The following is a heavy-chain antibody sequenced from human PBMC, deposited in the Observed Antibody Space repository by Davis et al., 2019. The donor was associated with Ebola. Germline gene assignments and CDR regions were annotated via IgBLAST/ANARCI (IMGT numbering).Heavy chain of an antibody. J-gene: IGHJ4*02. CDR2: SGYSGHT. V-gene: IGHV3-23*01. Sequence: GESLKISCEASGFTFSDSGVSWVRQAPGRGLEWVAASGYSGHTFYADSVRGRFNVSRDNSRNTLYLQMNSLRGGDTAVYYCAKEWGSAQENWYTIDHWGQGTVVTVST. CDR3: AKEWGSAQENWYTIDH. D-gene: IGHD1/OR15-1a*01. CDR1: GFTFSDSG.